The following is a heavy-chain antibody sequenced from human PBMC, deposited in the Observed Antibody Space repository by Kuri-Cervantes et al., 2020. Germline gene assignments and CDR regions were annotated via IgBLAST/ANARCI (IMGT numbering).Heavy chain of an antibody. J-gene: IGHJ6*02. CDR2: ISSSSSYI. D-gene: IGHD3-10*01. V-gene: IGHV3-21*04. Sequence: GESLKISCAASGFTFSKYSMNWVRQAPGKGLEWVSSISSSSSYIYYADSVKGRFTISRDNAKNSLYLQMNSLRAEDTAVYYCARAGSRISMVRGTYGLDVWGQGTTVTVSS. CDR3: ARAGSRISMVRGTYGLDV. CDR1: GFTFSKYS.